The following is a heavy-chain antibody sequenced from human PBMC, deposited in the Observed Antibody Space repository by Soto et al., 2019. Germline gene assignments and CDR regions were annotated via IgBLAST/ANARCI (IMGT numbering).Heavy chain of an antibody. CDR3: AREVTWGLDV. CDR2: ISPSSTGI. V-gene: IGHV3-48*01. J-gene: IGHJ6*02. D-gene: IGHD3-10*01. Sequence: EVQLVESGGGLVQPGGSLRLSCAASGFTFSLYSMSWVRQAPGKGLEWVSYISPSSTGIHYADSVKGRFTISRDDATISMHLQMHSVSGGDTAVYFCAREVTWGLDVWGQGTTVSISS. CDR1: GFTFSLYS.